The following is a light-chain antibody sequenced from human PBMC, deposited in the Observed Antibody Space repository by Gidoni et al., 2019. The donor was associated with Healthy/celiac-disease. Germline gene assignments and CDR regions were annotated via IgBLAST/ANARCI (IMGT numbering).Light chain of an antibody. Sequence: QSALTQPPSVSEAPRQRVPISCSGSSSNIGNKAVNWYQQLPGKAPKLFIYYDDLRPSGVSDRSSGSMSGTSASLVISGLQSEDEADYFCAAWDDSLNGPVFGGGTKLTVL. V-gene: IGLV1-36*01. CDR2: YDD. J-gene: IGLJ2*01. CDR3: AAWDDSLNGPV. CDR1: SSNIGNKA.